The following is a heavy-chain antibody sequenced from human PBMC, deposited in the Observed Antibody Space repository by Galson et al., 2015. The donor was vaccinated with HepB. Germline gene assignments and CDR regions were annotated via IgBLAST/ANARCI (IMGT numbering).Heavy chain of an antibody. Sequence: SVKVSCKASGGTFSSYTISWVRQAPGQGLEWMGRIIPILGIANYAQKFQGRVTITADKSTSTAYMELSSLRSEDTAVYYCARASKLGVRGVNSFDYWGQGTLVTVSS. D-gene: IGHD3-10*01. V-gene: IGHV1-69*02. J-gene: IGHJ4*02. CDR2: IIPILGIA. CDR1: GGTFSSYT. CDR3: ARASKLGVRGVNSFDY.